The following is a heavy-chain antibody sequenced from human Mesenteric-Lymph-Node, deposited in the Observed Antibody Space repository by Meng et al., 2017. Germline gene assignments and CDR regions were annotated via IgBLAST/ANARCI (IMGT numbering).Heavy chain of an antibody. D-gene: IGHD5-24*01. CDR3: ARALERGYSFDY. Sequence: GSLRLSCTVSGDSVSNSFCTWIRQPPGKGLEWIGYMFYSGSTNYNPSLKSRVTISVDTSKNQFSLNLKSVTAADTAVYYCARALERGYSFDYRGQGILVTVSS. CDR1: GDSVSNSF. J-gene: IGHJ4*02. CDR2: MFYSGST. V-gene: IGHV4-59*02.